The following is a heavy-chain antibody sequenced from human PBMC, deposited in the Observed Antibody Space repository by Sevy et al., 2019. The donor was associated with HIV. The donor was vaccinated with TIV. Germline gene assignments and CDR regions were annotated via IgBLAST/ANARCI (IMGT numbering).Heavy chain of an antibody. Sequence: GGSLRLSCAASGFTFSNYGMHWVSQAPGKGLEWVAVISYDGSNQYYADSVQGRFTISRDNSKNTLYLQMNSLRTEDTAVYYCAKGAVDCSDGTCYSAYYYSVMDVWGQGTTVTVSS. CDR3: AKGAVDCSDGTCYSAYYYSVMDV. D-gene: IGHD2-15*01. CDR1: GFTFSNYG. J-gene: IGHJ6*02. CDR2: ISYDGSNQ. V-gene: IGHV3-30*18.